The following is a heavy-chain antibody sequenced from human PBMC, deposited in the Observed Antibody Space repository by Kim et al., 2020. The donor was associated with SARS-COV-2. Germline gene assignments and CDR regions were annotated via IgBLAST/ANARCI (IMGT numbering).Heavy chain of an antibody. CDR1: GFTFDDYA. Sequence: GGSLRLSCAASGFTFDDYAMHWVRQAPGKGLEWVSLISGDGGSTYYADSVKGRFTISRDNSKNSLYLQMNSLRTEDTAFYYCAKDIGLLWFGELLLSPYYYGMDVWGQGTPLTVSS. CDR2: ISGDGGST. V-gene: IGHV3-43*02. CDR3: AKDIGLLWFGELLLSPYYYGMDV. J-gene: IGHJ6*02. D-gene: IGHD3-10*01.